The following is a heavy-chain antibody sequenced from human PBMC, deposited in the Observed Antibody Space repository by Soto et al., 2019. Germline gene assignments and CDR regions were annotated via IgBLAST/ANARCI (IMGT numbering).Heavy chain of an antibody. Sequence: EVQLLDSGGGLVLPGGSLRLSCAASGFTFSSSSMTWVRQAPGKGLEWVSNIRASGGSTYYADSVKGRFTISRDYSKNTLYLQMNSLRADDTAVYYCAKGGYSSPFDYWGQGTLVTVSS. CDR2: IRASGGST. V-gene: IGHV3-23*01. CDR1: GFTFSSSS. D-gene: IGHD6-13*01. J-gene: IGHJ4*02. CDR3: AKGGYSSPFDY.